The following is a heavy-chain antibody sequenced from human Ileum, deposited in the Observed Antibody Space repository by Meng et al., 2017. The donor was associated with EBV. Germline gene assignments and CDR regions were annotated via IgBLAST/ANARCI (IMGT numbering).Heavy chain of an antibody. Sequence: QWHLKGPGPGLVMPSGTLSLTCAVSGGSISSSNWWSWVRQPPGKGLEWIGEIYHSGSTNYNPSLKSRVTISVDKSKNQFSLNLSSVTAADTAVYYCARVGQWLPIDYWGQGTLVTVSS. CDR2: IYHSGST. CDR1: GGSISSSNW. CDR3: ARVGQWLPIDY. D-gene: IGHD6-19*01. J-gene: IGHJ4*02. V-gene: IGHV4-4*02.